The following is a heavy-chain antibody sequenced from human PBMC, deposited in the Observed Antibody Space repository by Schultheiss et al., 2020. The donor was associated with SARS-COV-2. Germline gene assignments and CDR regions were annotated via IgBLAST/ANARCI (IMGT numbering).Heavy chain of an antibody. D-gene: IGHD1-1*01. CDR3: ARRWATDYYYGMDV. CDR2: MNPNSGNT. V-gene: IGHV1-8*02. CDR1: GGTFSSYT. Sequence: GESLKISCKASGGTFSSYTISWVRQAPGQGLEWMGWMNPNSGNTGYAQKFQGRVTMTRNTSISTAYMELSSLRSEDTAVYYCARRWATDYYYGMDVWGQGTTVTVSS. J-gene: IGHJ6*02.